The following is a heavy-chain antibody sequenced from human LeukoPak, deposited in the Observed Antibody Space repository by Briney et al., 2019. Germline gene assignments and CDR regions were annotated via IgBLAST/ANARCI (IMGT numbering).Heavy chain of an antibody. Sequence: PRGSLRLSCAASGFTFSSYGMHWARQAPGKGLEWVAVIWYDGSNKYYADSVKGRFTISRDNSKNTLYLQMNSLRAEDTAVYYCARDSYDILTGYYKHWFDPWGQGTLVTVSS. CDR1: GFTFSSYG. V-gene: IGHV3-33*01. D-gene: IGHD3-9*01. J-gene: IGHJ5*02. CDR2: IWYDGSNK. CDR3: ARDSYDILTGYYKHWFDP.